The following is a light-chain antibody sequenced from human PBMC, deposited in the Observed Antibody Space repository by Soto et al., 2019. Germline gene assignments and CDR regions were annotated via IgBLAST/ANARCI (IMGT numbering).Light chain of an antibody. CDR2: EGS. CDR1: SSDVGGYNL. CDR3: CSYAGSAVV. Sequence: QSALTQPASVSGSPGQSITISCTGTSSDVGGYNLVSWYQQQPGKAPKLMIYEGSKRPSGVSNRFSGSKSGNTASLTLSGLQAEDEADYCCCSYAGSAVVFGGGTKLTVL. J-gene: IGLJ2*01. V-gene: IGLV2-23*01.